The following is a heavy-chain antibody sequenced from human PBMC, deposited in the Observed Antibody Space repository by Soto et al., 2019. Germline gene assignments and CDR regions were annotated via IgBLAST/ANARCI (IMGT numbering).Heavy chain of an antibody. V-gene: IGHV4-31*03. Sequence: QVQLQESGPGLVKPSQTLSLTCTVSGGSISSGGYYWSWIRQHPGKGLEWIGYIYYSGSTYYNPSLKSRVTISVDTSKNQFSLKLSSVTAADTAVYYCARNFYGDSTVFYFDYWGQGTLVTVSS. D-gene: IGHD4-17*01. CDR2: IYYSGST. CDR1: GGSISSGGYY. CDR3: ARNFYGDSTVFYFDY. J-gene: IGHJ4*02.